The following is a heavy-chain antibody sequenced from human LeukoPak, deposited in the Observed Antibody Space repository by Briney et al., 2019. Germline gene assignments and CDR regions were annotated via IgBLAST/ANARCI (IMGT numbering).Heavy chain of an antibody. V-gene: IGHV4-59*01. CDR2: IYYSGST. Sequence: SETLSLTCTDSGGSISSYYWSWIRQPPGKGLEWIGYIYYSGSTNYNPSLKSRVTISVDTSKNQFSLKLSSVTAADTAVYYCARGGQVYYYGSGSSTPFDYWGQGTLVTVSS. CDR3: ARGGQVYYYGSGSSTPFDY. CDR1: GGSISSYY. J-gene: IGHJ4*02. D-gene: IGHD3-10*01.